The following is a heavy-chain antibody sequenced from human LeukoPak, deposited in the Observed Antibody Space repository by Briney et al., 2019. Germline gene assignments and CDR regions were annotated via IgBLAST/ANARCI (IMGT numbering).Heavy chain of an antibody. CDR1: GFTFSSYA. V-gene: IGHV3-23*01. CDR3: AKTPRYGGNSAHFDY. D-gene: IGHD4-23*01. CDR2: ISGSGGST. Sequence: GGSLRLSCAASGFTFSSYAMSWVRQAPGKGLEWVSAISGSGGSTYYADSVKGRFTISRDNSKNTLYLQMNSLRAEDTAVYYCAKTPRYGGNSAHFDYWGQGTLVTVSS. J-gene: IGHJ4*02.